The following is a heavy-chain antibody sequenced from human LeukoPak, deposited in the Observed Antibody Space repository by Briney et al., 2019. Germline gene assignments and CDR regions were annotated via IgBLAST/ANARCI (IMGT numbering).Heavy chain of an antibody. Sequence: GGSLRLSCAASGFTFTTYDMTWVRQAPGKGLEWVSGISGSGRTTNYADSVKGRFTISRDNSKNTLFLQMNNLRAEDTAVYYCAREFGLITSHWGQGTLVTVSS. CDR2: ISGSGRTT. CDR1: GFTFTTYD. D-gene: IGHD3/OR15-3a*01. J-gene: IGHJ1*01. CDR3: AREFGLITSH. V-gene: IGHV3-23*01.